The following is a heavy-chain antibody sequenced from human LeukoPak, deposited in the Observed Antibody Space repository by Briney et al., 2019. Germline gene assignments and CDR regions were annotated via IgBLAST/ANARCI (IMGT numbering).Heavy chain of an antibody. CDR3: AKEPLYYY. CDR2: ISISSGII. D-gene: IGHD2-21*01. Sequence: GGSLRLSCAASGFTFSTYSMNWVRQAPGKGLEWVSYISISSGIIYYADSVKGRFTISRDNSKNTLYLQMNSLRAEDTAVYYCAKEPLYYYWGQGTLVTVSS. CDR1: GFTFSTYS. J-gene: IGHJ4*02. V-gene: IGHV3-48*01.